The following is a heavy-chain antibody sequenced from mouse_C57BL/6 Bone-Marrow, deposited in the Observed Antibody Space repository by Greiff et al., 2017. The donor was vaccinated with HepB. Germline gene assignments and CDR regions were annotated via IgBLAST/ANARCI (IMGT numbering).Heavy chain of an antibody. CDR3: ARYYEYYFDY. J-gene: IGHJ2*01. CDR2: IHPNSGST. CDR1: GYTFTSYW. V-gene: IGHV1-64*01. Sequence: QVQLQQPGAELVKPGASVKLSCKASGYTFTSYWMHWVKQRPGLGLEWIGMIHPNSGSTNYNETDKRKATLTVDKSSSTASMQLSSPTSEDSAVYYCARYYEYYFDYWGQGTTLTVSS. D-gene: IGHD1-1*01.